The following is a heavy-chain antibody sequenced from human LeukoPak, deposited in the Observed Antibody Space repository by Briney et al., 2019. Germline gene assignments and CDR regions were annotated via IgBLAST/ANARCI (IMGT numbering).Heavy chain of an antibody. Sequence: ASVKASCKASGYTFTAYFMHWVRQAPGQGLEWMGRVNPNSGVTNSIQKFQGRVTMTRDTSISTAYMELSGLRSDDTAVYYCARQWLPNGYFDYWGQGTLVTVSS. CDR1: GYTFTAYF. D-gene: IGHD6-19*01. CDR3: ARQWLPNGYFDY. V-gene: IGHV1-2*06. CDR2: VNPNSGVT. J-gene: IGHJ4*02.